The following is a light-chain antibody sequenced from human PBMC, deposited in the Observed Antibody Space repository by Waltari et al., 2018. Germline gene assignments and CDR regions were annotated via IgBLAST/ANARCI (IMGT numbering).Light chain of an antibody. J-gene: IGLJ3*02. CDR3: SSHTSSRTRV. Sequence: QSALTQPASVSGSPGQSITISCTGTSSDVGAYDYVSWYQQHPGKVPKLRIYAVTYRPSGISNRFSGSKSGITAFLTISGLQAEDEADYYCSSHTSSRTRVFGGGTELTVL. CDR1: SSDVGAYDY. V-gene: IGLV2-14*03. CDR2: AVT.